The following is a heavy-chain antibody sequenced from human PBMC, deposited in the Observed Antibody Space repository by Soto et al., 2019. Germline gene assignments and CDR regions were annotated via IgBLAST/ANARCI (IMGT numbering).Heavy chain of an antibody. V-gene: IGHV1-18*01. CDR2: ISGFNDDT. D-gene: IGHD3-10*01. CDR3: AISGSYYPARNWFGP. CDR1: GYTFTSYG. J-gene: IGHJ5*02. Sequence: QAQLVQSGVEMKNVGASVKVSCKASGYTFTSYGISWVRQAPGQGLEWMGWISGFNDDTNHAQKLQGRVTVTKDTSTSTAYMALRSLQSDDTAVYFCAISGSYYPARNWFGPWGQGTLVTVSS.